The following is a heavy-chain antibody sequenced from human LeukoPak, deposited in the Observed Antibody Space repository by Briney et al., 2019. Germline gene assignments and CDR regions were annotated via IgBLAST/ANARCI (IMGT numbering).Heavy chain of an antibody. J-gene: IGHJ4*02. CDR3: AKEVY. CDR2: ISGRGYST. Sequence: PGGSLRLSCVASGFTFSSYGMSWVRQAPGKGLEWVSGISGRGYSTYYADSVKGRFTISRDNSKNRVYLQMDSLRGEDTAVYYCAKEVYWGQGTLVTVSS. CDR1: GFTFSSYG. V-gene: IGHV3-23*01.